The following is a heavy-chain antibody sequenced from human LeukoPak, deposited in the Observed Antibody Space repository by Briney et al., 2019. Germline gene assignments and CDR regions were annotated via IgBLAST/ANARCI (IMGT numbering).Heavy chain of an antibody. V-gene: IGHV4-59*01. Sequence: PSETLSLTCTVSGGSISSYYWSWIRQPPGKGLEWIGYIYYSGSTNYNPSLKSRVTISVDTSKNQFSLKLSSVTAADTAVYYCARCGYYYDSSGPRPYYYYYMDVWGKGTTVTVSS. CDR3: ARCGYYYDSSGPRPYYYYYMDV. D-gene: IGHD3-22*01. J-gene: IGHJ6*03. CDR2: IYYSGST. CDR1: GGSISSYY.